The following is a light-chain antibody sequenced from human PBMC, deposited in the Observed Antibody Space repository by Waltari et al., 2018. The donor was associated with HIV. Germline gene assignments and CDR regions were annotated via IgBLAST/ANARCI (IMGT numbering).Light chain of an antibody. V-gene: IGKV2D-29*01. CDR2: EVS. Sequence: IVMPHTPLPLSVTPLPPPSISCKPIPSLLHSDGQTDLYWYLQKPGQPPQLLIYEVSNRCSGVPDRFSGSGSGTDFTLKISRVEAEDVGVYYCMQSIQLPPITFGQGTRLEIK. CDR1: PSLLHSDGQTD. CDR3: MQSIQLPPIT. J-gene: IGKJ5*01.